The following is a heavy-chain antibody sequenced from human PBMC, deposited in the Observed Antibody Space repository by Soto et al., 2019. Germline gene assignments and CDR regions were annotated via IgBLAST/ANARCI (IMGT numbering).Heavy chain of an antibody. V-gene: IGHV3-33*01. CDR2: IWYDGSNK. CDR3: ARDGQWLVPDAFDI. D-gene: IGHD6-19*01. J-gene: IGHJ3*02. CDR1: GFTFRSYG. Sequence: GGSLRLSCAASGFTFRSYGMHWVRQAPGKGLEWVAVIWYDGSNKYYADSVKGRFTISRDNSKNTLYLQMNSLRAEDTAVYYCARDGQWLVPDAFDIWGQGTMVTVSS.